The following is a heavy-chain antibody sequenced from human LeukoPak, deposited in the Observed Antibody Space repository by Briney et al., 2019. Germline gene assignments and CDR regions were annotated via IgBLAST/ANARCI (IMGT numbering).Heavy chain of an antibody. CDR3: AGGSVKPQVHRPAY. V-gene: IGHV3-30*03. CDR1: EFTFNNYG. D-gene: IGHD2/OR15-2a*01. J-gene: IGHJ4*02. CDR2: ISYDGSNK. Sequence: GGSLRLSCAASEFTFNNYGMHWVRQAPGKGLEWVAVISYDGSNKYYADSVKGRFTISRDNSKNTLYLQMNSLRAEDTAVYYCAGGSVKPQVHRPAYWGQGTLVTVSS.